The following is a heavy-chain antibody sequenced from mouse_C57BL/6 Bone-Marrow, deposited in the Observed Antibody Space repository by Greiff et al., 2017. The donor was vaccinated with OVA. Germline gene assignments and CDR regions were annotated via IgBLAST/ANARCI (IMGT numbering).Heavy chain of an antibody. CDR3: TRLLDAMDY. V-gene: IGHV5-9-1*02. Sequence: EVKLMESGEGLVKPGGSLKLSCAASGFTFSSYAMSWVRQTPEKRLEWVAYISSGGDYIYYADTVKVRFTISRDNARNTLYLQMSSLKSEDTAMYYCTRLLDAMDYWGQGTSVTVSS. J-gene: IGHJ4*01. D-gene: IGHD2-1*01. CDR1: GFTFSSYA. CDR2: ISSGGDYI.